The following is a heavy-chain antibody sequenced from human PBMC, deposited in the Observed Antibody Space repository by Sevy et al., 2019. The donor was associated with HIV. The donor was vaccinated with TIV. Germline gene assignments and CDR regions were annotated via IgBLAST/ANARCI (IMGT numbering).Heavy chain of an antibody. CDR3: AGAYEYSSSSRVRYYGMDV. V-gene: IGHV3-21*01. CDR2: ISSSSSYI. CDR1: GFTFSSYS. D-gene: IGHD6-6*01. J-gene: IGHJ6*02. Sequence: GGSLRLSCAASGFTFSSYSMNWVRQAPGKGLEWVSSISSSSSYIYYADSVKGRFTISRDNSKNSLYLQMNSLRAEDTAVEYCAGAYEYSSSSRVRYYGMDVWGQGTTVTVSS.